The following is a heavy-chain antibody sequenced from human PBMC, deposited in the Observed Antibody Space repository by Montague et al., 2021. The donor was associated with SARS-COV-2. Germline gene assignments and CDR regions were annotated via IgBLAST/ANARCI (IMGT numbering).Heavy chain of an antibody. D-gene: IGHD5-12*01. CDR3: ARGAGRGSGYGKYYYYYYGMDV. Sequence: SETLSLTCTVSGGSISSYYWSWIRQPPGKGLEWIGYIYYSGGTNYNPSLKGRVTISVDTSKNQFSLKLSSVTAADTAVYYCARGAGRGSGYGKYYYYYYGMDVWGQGTTVTVSS. V-gene: IGHV4-59*01. J-gene: IGHJ6*02. CDR1: GGSISSYY. CDR2: IYYSGGT.